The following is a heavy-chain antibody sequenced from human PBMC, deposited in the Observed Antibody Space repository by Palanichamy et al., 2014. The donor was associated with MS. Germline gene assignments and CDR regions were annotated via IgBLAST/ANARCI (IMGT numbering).Heavy chain of an antibody. CDR1: GFTFNFYG. CDR3: ARAALYSSSSPYHDAFDI. J-gene: IGHJ3*02. V-gene: IGHV3-33*01. Sequence: VQLVESGGGVVQPGRSLRLSCAASGFTFNFYGMHWVRQAPGKGLEWVAVIWHDGSNTYYADSVRGRFTISRDNSKNTLYLQVNSLRAGDTAVYYCARAALYSSSSPYHDAFDIWGQGTMVTVSS. D-gene: IGHD6-6*01. CDR2: IWHDGSNT.